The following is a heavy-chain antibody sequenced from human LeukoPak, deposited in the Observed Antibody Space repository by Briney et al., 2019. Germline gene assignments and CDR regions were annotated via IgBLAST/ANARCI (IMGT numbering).Heavy chain of an antibody. V-gene: IGHV1-2*02. CDR2: INPNSGGT. J-gene: IGHJ6*03. CDR3: ARGSGSYYNGDYYYMDV. D-gene: IGHD3-10*01. CDR1: GYTFTGYY. Sequence: ASVKVSCKASGYTFTGYYMHCVRQAPGQGLKWRGGINPNSGGTNYAQKFQGRVTMTRDTSISTAYMELSRLRSDDTAVYYCARGSGSYYNGDYYYMDVWGKGTTVTVSS.